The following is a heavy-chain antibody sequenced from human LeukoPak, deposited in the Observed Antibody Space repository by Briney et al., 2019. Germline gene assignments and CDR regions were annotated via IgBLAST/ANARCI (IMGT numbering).Heavy chain of an antibody. V-gene: IGHV2-70*04. CDR1: GFSLSTREMG. Sequence: SGPTLVNPTQTLTLTCTFSGFSLSTREMGLTCIRQPPVKALEWLAPNAWDDDKVYSASLRTRLSISKDTSKNQAILTMTNMDPVDTATYYCARIQYSYDNSAYSLDYWGQGTLVTVSS. CDR3: ARIQYSYDNSAYSLDY. CDR2: NAWDDDK. D-gene: IGHD3-22*01. J-gene: IGHJ4*02.